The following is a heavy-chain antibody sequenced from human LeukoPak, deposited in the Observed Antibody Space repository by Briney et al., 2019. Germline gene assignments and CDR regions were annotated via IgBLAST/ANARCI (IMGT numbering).Heavy chain of an antibody. CDR3: ARIELYGGQLAY. V-gene: IGHV3-7*01. CDR1: GFTFSTYW. J-gene: IGHJ4*02. Sequence: GGSLRLSCAASGFTFSTYWMTWVRQAPGKGLEWVTNIKEDGSGKYYVDSVKGRFTITRDNAKNSLNLQMDSLRAEDTAVYYCARIELYGGQLAYWGQGTLVTVSS. D-gene: IGHD4-23*01. CDR2: IKEDGSGK.